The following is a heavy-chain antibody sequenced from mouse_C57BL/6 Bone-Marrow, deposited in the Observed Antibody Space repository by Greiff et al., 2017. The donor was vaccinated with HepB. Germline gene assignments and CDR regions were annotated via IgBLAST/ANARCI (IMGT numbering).Heavy chain of an antibody. Sequence: LQQSGPELVKPGASVKISCKASGYSFTDYNMNWVKQSNGKSLEWIGVINPNYGTTSYNQKFKGKATLTVDQSSSTAYMQLNSLTSEDSAVYYCAREDGSSYVCWDVGDAMDYWGQGTSVTVSS. J-gene: IGHJ4*01. V-gene: IGHV1-39*01. CDR3: AREDGSSYVCWDVGDAMDY. D-gene: IGHD1-1*01. CDR2: INPNYGTT. CDR1: GYSFTDYN.